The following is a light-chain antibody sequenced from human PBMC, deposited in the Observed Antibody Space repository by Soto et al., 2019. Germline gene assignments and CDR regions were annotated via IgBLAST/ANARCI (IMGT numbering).Light chain of an antibody. V-gene: IGLV1-36*01. CDR3: AAWDDSLNGVI. CDR1: SSNIGNNG. J-gene: IGLJ2*01. CDR2: QDD. Sequence: SVLSQPPSVSEAPRQRVTISCSGSSSNIGNNGVNWYQQLPGKAPKLLIYQDDLLPSGVSDRFSGSKSGTSASLAISGLQSEDEADYYCAAWDDSLNGVIFGGGTKLTVL.